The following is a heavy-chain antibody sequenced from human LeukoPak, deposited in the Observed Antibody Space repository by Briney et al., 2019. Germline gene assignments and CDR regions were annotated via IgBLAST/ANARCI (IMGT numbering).Heavy chain of an antibody. D-gene: IGHD4-23*01. Sequence: GGSLRLSCAASGFTFSNARMSWGRNAPGKGLEWDGRIKSKTDSGTTDYAAPVKGRFTISRADSKNTLYLQTNSLKTEDTAVYYCTTDAVANFDYWGQGTLVTVSS. V-gene: IGHV3-15*01. J-gene: IGHJ4*02. CDR3: TTDAVANFDY. CDR2: IKSKTDSGTT. CDR1: GFTFSNAR.